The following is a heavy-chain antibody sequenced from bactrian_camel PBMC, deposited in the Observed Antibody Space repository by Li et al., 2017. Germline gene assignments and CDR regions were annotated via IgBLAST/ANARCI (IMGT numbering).Heavy chain of an antibody. CDR3: AAGGGYRGGGSVARQFVY. Sequence: DVQLVESGGGSVQAGGSLRLSCTASGFTFDDSDMGWFRQAPGKQREGVAGIDRDGITSYADSVKGRFTISHDSGKNTMYLQMTSLKPEDTAVYYCAAGGGYRGGGSVARQFVYWGQGTQVTVS. V-gene: IGHV3S66*01. CDR1: GFTFDDSD. D-gene: IGHD3*01. CDR2: IDRDGIT. J-gene: IGHJ4*01.